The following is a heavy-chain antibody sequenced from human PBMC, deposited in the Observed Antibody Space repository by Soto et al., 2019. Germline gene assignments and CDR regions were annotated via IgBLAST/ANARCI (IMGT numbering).Heavy chain of an antibody. J-gene: IGHJ4*02. V-gene: IGHV3-23*01. CDR2: ISGSGGST. CDR3: AKDGITMIVVVIYYFDY. Sequence: SLRLSCAASGFTFSSYAMSWVRQAPGKGLEWVSAISGSGGSTYYADSVKGRFTISRDNSKNTLYLQMNSLRAEDTAVYYCAKDGITMIVVVIYYFDYWGQGTLVTVSS. CDR1: GFTFSSYA. D-gene: IGHD3-22*01.